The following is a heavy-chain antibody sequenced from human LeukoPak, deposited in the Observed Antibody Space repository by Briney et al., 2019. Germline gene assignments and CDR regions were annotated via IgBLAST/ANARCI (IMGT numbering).Heavy chain of an antibody. Sequence: PGGSLRLSCAASGFTFSSYAMSWVRRAPGKGLELVSAISGSGGSTYYADSGKGLFTISRGNSKNTLYLQMNSLRAEDTAVCYCANGIMTTVTTGYFDYGGQGTLVTVSS. D-gene: IGHD4-17*01. V-gene: IGHV3-23*01. J-gene: IGHJ4*02. CDR3: ANGIMTTVTTGYFDY. CDR2: ISGSGGST. CDR1: GFTFSSYA.